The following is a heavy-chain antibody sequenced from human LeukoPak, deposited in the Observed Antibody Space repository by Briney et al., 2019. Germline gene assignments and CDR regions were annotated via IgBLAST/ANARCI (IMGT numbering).Heavy chain of an antibody. V-gene: IGHV1-18*01. CDR3: ARERSGGYSYGYYFHAFDI. D-gene: IGHD5-18*01. Sequence: ASVKVSCKASGYTFTSYGISWVRQAPGQGLEWMGWISAYNGNTNYAQKLQGRVTMTTDTPTSTAYMELRSLRSDDTAVYYCARERSGGYSYGYYFHAFDIWGQGTMVTVSS. CDR2: ISAYNGNT. CDR1: GYTFTSYG. J-gene: IGHJ3*02.